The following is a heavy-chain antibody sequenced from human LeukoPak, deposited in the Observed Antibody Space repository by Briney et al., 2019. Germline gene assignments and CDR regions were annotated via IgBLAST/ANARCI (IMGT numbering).Heavy chain of an antibody. CDR2: TNSDGSST. D-gene: IGHD2-15*01. J-gene: IGHJ4*02. CDR1: GFTFSNYW. CDR3: ARAVPGYCSGGSCYFPYYFDY. V-gene: IGHV3-74*01. Sequence: PGGSLRLSCAASGFTFSNYWMHWVRQGPGKGLVWVSRTNSDGSSTTYADSVKGRFTISRDNAKNTLYPQMNSLRAEDTAVYYCARAVPGYCSGGSCYFPYYFDYWGQGTLVTVSS.